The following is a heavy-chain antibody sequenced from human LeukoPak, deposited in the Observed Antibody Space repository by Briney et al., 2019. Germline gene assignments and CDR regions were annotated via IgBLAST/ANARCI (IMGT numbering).Heavy chain of an antibody. Sequence: GGSLRLSCAASGFTFSSYAMNWVRQAPGKGLEWVSTISASGGSTYYADSVKGRFTISRDNSKNTLYLHMKSQTAEDTAVYYCAKELYGWYYDYWGQGTLVTVSS. J-gene: IGHJ4*02. CDR1: GFTFSSYA. CDR3: AKELYGWYYDY. CDR2: ISASGGST. D-gene: IGHD6-19*01. V-gene: IGHV3-23*01.